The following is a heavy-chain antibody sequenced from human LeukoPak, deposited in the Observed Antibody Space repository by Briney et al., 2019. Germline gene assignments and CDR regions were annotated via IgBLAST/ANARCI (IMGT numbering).Heavy chain of an antibody. CDR2: INPNSGGT. V-gene: IGHV1-2*02. J-gene: IGHJ4*02. CDR3: ARDVEEYCSSTSCYIVDH. D-gene: IGHD2-2*01. CDR1: GYTFTGYY. Sequence: ASVKVSCKASGYTFTGYYMHWVRQAPGQGLEWMGWINPNSGGTNYAQKFQGRVTMTRDTSISTAYMELSRLRSDDTAVYYCARDVEEYCSSTSCYIVDHWGQGTLVTVSS.